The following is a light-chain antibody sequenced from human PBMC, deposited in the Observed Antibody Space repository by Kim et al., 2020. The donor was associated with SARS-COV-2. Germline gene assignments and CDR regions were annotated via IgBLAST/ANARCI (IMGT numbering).Light chain of an antibody. V-gene: IGKV1-6*01. CDR1: QNIRND. CDR2: GAS. CDR3: LQDYNYPWT. Sequence: ATVGDRDTITCRAGQNIRNDLGWYQQKLGRAPKLLIYGASTLQSGVPSRFSGSGSGTDFTLTISSLQPEDFATYYCLQDYNYPWTFGQGTKVDIK. J-gene: IGKJ1*01.